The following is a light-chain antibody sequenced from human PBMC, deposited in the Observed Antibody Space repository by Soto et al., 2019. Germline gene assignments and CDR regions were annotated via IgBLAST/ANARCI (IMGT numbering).Light chain of an antibody. CDR1: QSISSW. V-gene: IGKV1-5*03. CDR3: QQYNSYLIT. CDR2: KAS. J-gene: IGKJ5*01. Sequence: DIQMTQSPSTLSASVGDRVTITCRASQSISSWLAWYQQKPGKAPKLLIYKASSLESGVPSRFSGSGSGTEFTLTISSLQPDDFANYYCQQYNSYLITFGLGTLLEIK.